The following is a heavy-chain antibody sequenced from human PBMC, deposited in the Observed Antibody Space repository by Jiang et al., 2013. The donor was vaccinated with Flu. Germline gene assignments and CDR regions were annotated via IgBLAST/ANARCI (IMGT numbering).Heavy chain of an antibody. CDR2: IDPEDSYT. D-gene: IGHD3-16*01. CDR3: GRPSQGAFLDV. CDR1: GYNFSSYW. Sequence: GAEVKKPGESLRISCQASGYNFSSYWISWVRQMPGKGLQWVGKIDPEDSYTEYTPSFEGHVTISVDKSINTAYLQWRSLRVSDTAVYYCGRPSQGAFLDVWGKGTMVAVSS. J-gene: IGHJ6*04. V-gene: IGHV5-10-1*01.